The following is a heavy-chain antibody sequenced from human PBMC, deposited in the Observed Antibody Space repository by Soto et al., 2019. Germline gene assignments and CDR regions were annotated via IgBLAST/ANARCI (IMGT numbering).Heavy chain of an antibody. Sequence: ASVKVSCKASGYTFTSYDINWVRQATGQGLEWMGWMNPNSGNTGYAQKFQGRVTMTRNTSISTAYMELSSLRSEDTAVYYCARGERFLEWLGYYYYYMDVWGKGTTVTVSS. CDR1: GYTFTSYD. D-gene: IGHD3-3*01. CDR3: ARGERFLEWLGYYYYYMDV. CDR2: MNPNSGNT. J-gene: IGHJ6*03. V-gene: IGHV1-8*01.